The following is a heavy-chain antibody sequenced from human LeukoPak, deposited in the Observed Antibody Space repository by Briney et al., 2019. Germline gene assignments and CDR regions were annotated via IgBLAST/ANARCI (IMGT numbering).Heavy chain of an antibody. V-gene: IGHV3-64D*06. CDR2: ISSDGGST. CDR3: VKRTGTGSWKGSFDY. J-gene: IGHJ4*02. D-gene: IGHD6-13*01. CDR1: GFSFSSYA. Sequence: GGSLRLSCSASGFSFSSYAMHRVRQAPGKGLEYVTAISSDGGSTYYADSVKGRFTISRDNSKSTLYLQMSSLRAEDTAVYYCVKRTGTGSWKGSFDYWGQGTLVTVSS.